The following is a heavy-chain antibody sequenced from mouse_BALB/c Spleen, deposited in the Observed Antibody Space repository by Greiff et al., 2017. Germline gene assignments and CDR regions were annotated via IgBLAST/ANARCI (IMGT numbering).Heavy chain of an antibody. D-gene: IGHD2-1*01. CDR1: GYTFTSYY. V-gene: IGHV1S81*02. Sequence: VQLQQPGAELVKPGASVKLSCKASGYTFTSYYMYWVKQRPGQGLEWIGGINPSNGGTNFNEKFKSKATLTVDKSSSTAYMQLSSLTSEDSAVYYCTRRYYGNYVDYWGQGTTLTVSS. CDR2: INPSNGGT. J-gene: IGHJ2*01. CDR3: TRRYYGNYVDY.